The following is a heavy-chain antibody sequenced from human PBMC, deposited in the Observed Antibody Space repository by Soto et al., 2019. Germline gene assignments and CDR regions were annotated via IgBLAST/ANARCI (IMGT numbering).Heavy chain of an antibody. CDR2: IYYSGST. CDR1: GGSISSSSYY. Sequence: SETLSLTCTVSGGSISSSSYYWGWIRQPPGKGLEWIGSIYYSGSTYYNPSLKSRVTISVDTSKSQFSLKLSSVTAADTAVYYCASVWSGYYTGNDPWGQGTLVTVSS. V-gene: IGHV4-39*01. CDR3: ASVWSGYYTGNDP. J-gene: IGHJ5*02. D-gene: IGHD3-3*01.